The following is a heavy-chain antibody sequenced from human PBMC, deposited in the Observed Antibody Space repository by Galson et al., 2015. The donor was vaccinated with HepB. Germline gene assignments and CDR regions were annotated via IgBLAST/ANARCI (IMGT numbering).Heavy chain of an antibody. CDR1: GFTFSNAW. CDR3: TTDRPQYYDILTGYYTHYYGMDV. J-gene: IGHJ6*02. Sequence: SLRLSCAASGFTFSNAWMSWVRQAPGKGLEWVGRIKSKTDGGTTDYAAPVKGRFTISRDDSKNTLYLQMNSLKTEDTAVYYCTTDRPQYYDILTGYYTHYYGMDVWGQGTTVTVSS. D-gene: IGHD3-9*01. V-gene: IGHV3-15*01. CDR2: IKSKTDGGTT.